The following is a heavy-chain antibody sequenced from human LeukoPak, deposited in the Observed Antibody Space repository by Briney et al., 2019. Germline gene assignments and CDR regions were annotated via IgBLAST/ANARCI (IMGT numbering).Heavy chain of an antibody. Sequence: GGSLRLSCAASGFTFSDSWMHCVRQPPGKGLVGVSRINTDGSDTTYADSVKGRFTISRDNAKSTLYLQMHSLRAEDTAVYYCASRRDGYNFRGLDIWGQGTKVTVSS. J-gene: IGHJ3*02. D-gene: IGHD5-24*01. CDR2: INTDGSDT. CDR3: ASRRDGYNFRGLDI. CDR1: GFTFSDSW. V-gene: IGHV3-74*01.